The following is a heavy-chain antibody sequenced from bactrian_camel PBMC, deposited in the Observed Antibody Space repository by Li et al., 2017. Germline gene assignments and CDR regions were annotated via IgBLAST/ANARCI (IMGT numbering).Heavy chain of an antibody. D-gene: IGHD6*01. CDR1: GIIFSSCR. J-gene: IGHJ4*01. V-gene: IGHV3S53*01. CDR3: AVQPFCPVVAGIAHEDEYNF. CDR2: ISTDGTT. Sequence: HVQLVESGGGSVQAGGSLKLSCAASGIIFSSCRVGWHRQAPGKERELVSSISTDGTTSYSDSVMARFTISQDKPKNTLYLQMNSLKPEDTALYYCAVQPFCPVVAGIAHEDEYNFWGQGTQVTVS.